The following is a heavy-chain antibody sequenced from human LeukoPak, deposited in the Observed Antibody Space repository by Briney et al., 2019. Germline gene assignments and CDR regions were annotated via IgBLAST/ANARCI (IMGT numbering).Heavy chain of an antibody. CDR1: RFTFSNYW. CDR2: LSPSGGIT. D-gene: IGHD3-10*02. CDR3: AKGVNYFVLEY. V-gene: IGHV3-23*01. J-gene: IGHJ4*02. Sequence: GGSLRLSCAASRFTFSNYWMSWVRQAPGKGLEWVSALSPSGGITYYEDSVKGRFTISRDNSKNTLYLQMNSLRAEDTAVYYCAKGVNYFVLEYWGQGTLVTISS.